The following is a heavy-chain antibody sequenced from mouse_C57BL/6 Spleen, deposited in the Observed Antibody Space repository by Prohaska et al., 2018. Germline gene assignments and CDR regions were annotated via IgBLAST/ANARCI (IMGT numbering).Heavy chain of an antibody. D-gene: IGHD4-1*02. Sequence: TIHWVKQRSGQGLEWIGWFYPGSGSIKYNEKFKDKATLTADKSSSTVYMELSRLTSEDSAVYFCARHEGSTGGVAYWGQGTLVTVSA. CDR2: FYPGSGSI. CDR1: T. CDR3: ARHEGSTGGVAY. V-gene: IGHV1-62-2*01. J-gene: IGHJ3*01.